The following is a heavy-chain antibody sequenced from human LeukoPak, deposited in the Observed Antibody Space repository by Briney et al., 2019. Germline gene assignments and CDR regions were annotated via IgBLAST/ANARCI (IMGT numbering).Heavy chain of an antibody. CDR2: ISAYNGNT. CDR3: ARGVRRDYDILTGYYSPPAEYFQH. D-gene: IGHD3-9*01. V-gene: IGHV1-18*01. CDR1: GYTFTSYG. Sequence: ASVKVSCKASGYTFTSYGISWVRQAPRQGLEWMGWISAYNGNTNYAQKLQGRVTMTTDTSTSTAYMELRSLRSDDTAVYYCARGVRRDYDILTGYYSPPAEYFQHWGQGTLVTVSS. J-gene: IGHJ1*01.